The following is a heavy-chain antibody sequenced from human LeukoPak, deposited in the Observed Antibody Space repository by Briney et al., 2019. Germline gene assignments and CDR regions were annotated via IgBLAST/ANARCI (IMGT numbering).Heavy chain of an antibody. V-gene: IGHV3-30-3*01. J-gene: IGHJ1*01. CDR3: ARDHEQWLVRYFQH. CDR2: ISYDGSNK. CDR1: GGTFISYA. Sequence: SCKASGGTFISYAMHWVRQAPGKGLEWVAVISYDGSNKYYADSVKGRFTISRDNSKNTLYLQMNSLRAEDTAVYYCARDHEQWLVRYFQHWGQGTLVTVSS. D-gene: IGHD6-19*01.